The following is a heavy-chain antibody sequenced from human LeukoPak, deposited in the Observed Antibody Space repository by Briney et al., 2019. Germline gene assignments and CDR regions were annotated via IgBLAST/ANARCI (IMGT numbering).Heavy chain of an antibody. Sequence: GASVKVSCKASGYTFTSYGISWVRQAPGQGLEWMGWISAYNGNTNYAQKLQGRVTMTTDTSTSTAYMELRSLRSDDTAVYYCARPRPGYDYPHYFDYWGQGTLVTVSS. J-gene: IGHJ4*02. V-gene: IGHV1-18*01. D-gene: IGHD5-12*01. CDR3: ARPRPGYDYPHYFDY. CDR2: ISAYNGNT. CDR1: GYTFTSYG.